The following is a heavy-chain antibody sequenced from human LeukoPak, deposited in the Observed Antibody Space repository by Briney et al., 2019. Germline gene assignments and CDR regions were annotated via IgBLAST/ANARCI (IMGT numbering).Heavy chain of an antibody. Sequence: ASVKVSCKASGYTFTSYGISWVRQAPGQGLEWMGWISAYNGNTNYAQKLQGRVTMTTDTSTSTAYMELRSLRSDDTAVYYCARDQVVRGAIIHCRFDPWGQGTLVTVSS. CDR2: ISAYNGNT. CDR3: ARDQVVRGAIIHCRFDP. V-gene: IGHV1-18*01. J-gene: IGHJ5*02. D-gene: IGHD3-10*01. CDR1: GYTFTSYG.